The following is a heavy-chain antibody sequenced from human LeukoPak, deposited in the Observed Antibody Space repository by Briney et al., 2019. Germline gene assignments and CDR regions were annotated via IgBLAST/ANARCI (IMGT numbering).Heavy chain of an antibody. CDR1: GGSFSGYY. Sequence: SETLSLTCAVYGGSFSGYYWSWIRQPPGKGLEWIGEINHSGSTNYNPSLKSRVTISVDTSKNQFSLKLSSVTAADTAVYYCARSGSSGYYPIDYWGQGTLVTVSS. J-gene: IGHJ4*02. V-gene: IGHV4-34*01. CDR3: ARSGSSGYYPIDY. D-gene: IGHD3-22*01. CDR2: INHSGST.